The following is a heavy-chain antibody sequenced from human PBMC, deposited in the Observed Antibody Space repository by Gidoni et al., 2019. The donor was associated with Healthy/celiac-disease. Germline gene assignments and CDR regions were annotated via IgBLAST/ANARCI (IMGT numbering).Heavy chain of an antibody. D-gene: IGHD4-17*01. J-gene: IGHJ4*02. CDR1: VGSISSSSYY. CDR2: IYYSGST. V-gene: IGHV4-39*01. Sequence: QLQLQGSGPGLVKPSETLSLTCTVSVGSISSSSYYWGWIRQPPGKGLEWIGSIYYSGSTYYNPSLKSRVTISVDTSKNQFSLKLSSVTAADTAVYYCARSTTVITSFDYWGQGTLVTVSS. CDR3: ARSTTVITSFDY.